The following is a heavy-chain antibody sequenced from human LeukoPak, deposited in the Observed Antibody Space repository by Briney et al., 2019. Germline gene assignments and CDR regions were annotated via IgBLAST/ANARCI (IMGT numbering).Heavy chain of an antibody. J-gene: IGHJ3*02. CDR3: ARCSSGWYDLGAFDI. Sequence: GGSLRLSCAASGFTFSSYAMHWVRQAPGKGLGWVAVISYDGSNKYYADSVKGRFTISRDNSKNTLYLQMNSLRAEDTAVYYCARCSSGWYDLGAFDIWGQGTMVTVSS. V-gene: IGHV3-30*01. D-gene: IGHD6-19*01. CDR1: GFTFSSYA. CDR2: ISYDGSNK.